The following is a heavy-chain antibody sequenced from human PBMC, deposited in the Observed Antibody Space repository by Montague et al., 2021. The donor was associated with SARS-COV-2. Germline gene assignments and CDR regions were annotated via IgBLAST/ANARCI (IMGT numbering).Heavy chain of an antibody. CDR2: IYHSGNT. V-gene: IGHV4-59*01. Sequence: SETLSLTCSVSGGSISGYYWSWIRQPPGKGLEWIGYIYHSGNTNYNPPLKSRVSISVDTSKNQFSLRLSSVTAADTAVYYCAREYRIELWQTNWYFGLWGRGTLVTVSS. CDR1: GGSISGYY. D-gene: IGHD3-16*01. CDR3: AREYRIELWQTNWYFGL. J-gene: IGHJ2*01.